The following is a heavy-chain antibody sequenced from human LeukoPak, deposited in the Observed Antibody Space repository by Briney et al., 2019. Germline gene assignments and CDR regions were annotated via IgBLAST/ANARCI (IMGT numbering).Heavy chain of an antibody. J-gene: IGHJ4*02. CDR1: VYTFIGYY. D-gene: IGHD2-2*01. CDR2: INPNSGGT. Sequence: GASVKGSCKTSVYTFIGYYMHCVRQAPGEGREWMGWINPNSGGTNYAHRLQGRVTMTRDTTIRTAYMELSRLRYDDAAVYYCARARSKTLIGYWGQGTLVTVSS. V-gene: IGHV1-2*02. CDR3: ARARSKTLIGY.